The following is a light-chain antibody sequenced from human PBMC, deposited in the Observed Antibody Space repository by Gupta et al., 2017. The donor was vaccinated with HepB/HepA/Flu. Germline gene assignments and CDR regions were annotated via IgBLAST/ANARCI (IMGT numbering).Light chain of an antibody. Sequence: DIQITQSPSSLSASVGDRVTITCLASQSISSYLNWYQQKPGKAPKLLIYAASSLQSGVPSRFSGSGSGTDFTLTIRRLQPEDFATYYCQQGYRTPPVTFGQGTRLEIK. CDR1: QSISSY. CDR3: QQGYRTPPVT. V-gene: IGKV1-39*01. CDR2: AAS. J-gene: IGKJ5*01.